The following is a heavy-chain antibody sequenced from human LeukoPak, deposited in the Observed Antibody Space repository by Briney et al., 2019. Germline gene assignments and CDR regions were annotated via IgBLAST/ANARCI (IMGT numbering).Heavy chain of an antibody. CDR3: ARGPLTVTRGFDP. Sequence: RSETLSLTCTVSGGSINIYYWSWIRQPAGKGLEWIGRIYTSGSTNYNPSLKSRVTMSVDTSKNQFSLKLSSVTAADTAIYYCARGPLTVTRGFDPWGQGTLVTVSS. CDR2: IYTSGST. J-gene: IGHJ5*02. CDR1: GGSINIYY. D-gene: IGHD4-17*01. V-gene: IGHV4-4*07.